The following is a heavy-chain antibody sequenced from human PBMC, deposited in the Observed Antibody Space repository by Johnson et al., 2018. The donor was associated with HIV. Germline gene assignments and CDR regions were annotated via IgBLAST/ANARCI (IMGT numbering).Heavy chain of an antibody. D-gene: IGHD2-2*01. CDR3: SRDSGGGLGPAACGSFDI. CDR1: GFTFDDYG. V-gene: IGHV3-20*04. CDR2: INWNGGTT. J-gene: IGHJ3*02. Sequence: VQLVESGGGVVRPGGSLRLSCAASGFTFDDYGMNWVRQAPGKGLEWVSGINWNGGTTGYADSVKGRFTISRDNAKNSLYLQMNSLRAEDTALYYCSRDSGGGLGPAACGSFDIWGQGTMVTVSS.